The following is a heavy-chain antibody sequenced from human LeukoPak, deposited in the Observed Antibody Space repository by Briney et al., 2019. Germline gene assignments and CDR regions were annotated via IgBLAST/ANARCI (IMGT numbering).Heavy chain of an antibody. Sequence: GGSLRLSCAASGFTFDDYGLSWVRLAPGKGLEWVSSISSSSSYIYYADSVKGRFTISRDNAKNSLYLQMNSLRAEDTAVYYCARDQAFETDYDFWSGYPEYYFDYWGQGTLVTVSS. CDR3: ARDQAFETDYDFWSGYPEYYFDY. CDR2: ISSSSSYI. J-gene: IGHJ4*02. CDR1: GFTFDDYG. D-gene: IGHD3-3*01. V-gene: IGHV3-21*01.